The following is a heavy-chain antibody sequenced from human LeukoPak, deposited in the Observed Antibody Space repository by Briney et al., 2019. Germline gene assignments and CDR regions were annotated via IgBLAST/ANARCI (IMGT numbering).Heavy chain of an antibody. CDR3: ARDHDYAFDN. Sequence: GGSLRLSCAASGFPFIAYSMNWVRQAPGKGLEWISYIGIDSGNTKYADSVKGRFTISGDSAKNSLYLQMNSLRVEDAAVYYCARDHDYAFDNWGQGTLVTVSS. D-gene: IGHD4-17*01. CDR2: IGIDSGNT. CDR1: GFPFIAYS. V-gene: IGHV3-48*04. J-gene: IGHJ4*02.